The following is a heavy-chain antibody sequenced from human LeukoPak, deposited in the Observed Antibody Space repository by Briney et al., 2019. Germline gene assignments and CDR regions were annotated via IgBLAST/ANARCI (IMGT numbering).Heavy chain of an antibody. Sequence: ASMNVSCKASGGTFSSYAISWVRQAPGQGLEWMGWISAYNGNTNYAQKLQGRVTMTTDTSTSTAYMELRSLRSDDTAVYYCARDHYDDNWFDPWGQGTLVTVSS. J-gene: IGHJ5*02. V-gene: IGHV1-18*01. CDR3: ARDHYDDNWFDP. CDR1: GGTFSSYA. CDR2: ISAYNGNT. D-gene: IGHD3-22*01.